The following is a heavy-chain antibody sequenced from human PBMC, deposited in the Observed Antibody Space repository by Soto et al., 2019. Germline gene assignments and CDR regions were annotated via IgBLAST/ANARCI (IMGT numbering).Heavy chain of an antibody. Sequence: QVQLVESGGGLVKPGGSLRLSCAASGFTFSDYYMSWIRQAPGKGLEWVSYISSSSSYTNYADSVKGRFTISRDNAKNSLYLQMNSLRAEDTAVYYCASVAQRNLSGYYYPSPVGDFDYWGQGTLVTVSS. V-gene: IGHV3-11*06. CDR2: ISSSSSYT. CDR3: ASVAQRNLSGYYYPSPVGDFDY. D-gene: IGHD3-22*01. J-gene: IGHJ4*02. CDR1: GFTFSDYY.